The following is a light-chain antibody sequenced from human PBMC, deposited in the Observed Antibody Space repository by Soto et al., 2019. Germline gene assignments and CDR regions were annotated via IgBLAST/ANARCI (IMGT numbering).Light chain of an antibody. CDR3: QQYGDWPPYI. CDR1: QSVSRN. J-gene: IGKJ2*01. Sequence: EIVMTQSPATLSVPPGERATLSCRSSQSVSRNLAWYQQQPGHPPRLLIYDASTRSTGVQAKFGGSGSGTEFTLTIIGLQYEDFAVYYCQQYGDWPPYIFGQGTKVE. CDR2: DAS. V-gene: IGKV3-15*01.